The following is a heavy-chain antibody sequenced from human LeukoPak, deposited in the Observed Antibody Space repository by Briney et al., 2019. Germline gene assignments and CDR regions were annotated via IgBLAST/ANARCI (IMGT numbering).Heavy chain of an antibody. D-gene: IGHD3-10*01. CDR2: ISTTTYT. CDR3: ARGNYFDY. J-gene: IGHJ4*02. CDR1: GFTFSSYA. Sequence: GGSLRLSCAASGFTFSSYAMSWVRQAPGKGLEWVSSISTTTYTYYADPAKGRFTISRDNAKNSLYLQMNSLRAEDTGVYYCARGNYFDYWGQGTLVTVSS. V-gene: IGHV3-21*01.